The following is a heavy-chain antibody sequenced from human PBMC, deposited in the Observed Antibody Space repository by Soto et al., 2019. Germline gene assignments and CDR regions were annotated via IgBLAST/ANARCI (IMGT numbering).Heavy chain of an antibody. V-gene: IGHV4-34*01. Sequence: PSETLSLTCAVYGGSFSIYYCSWIRQPPGKGLEWIGEINHSGSTNYNPSLKSRVNISVDTSKNQFSLKLSSVTAADTAVYYCARRGGTSMDVWGQGTTVTVSS. CDR3: ARRGGTSMDV. D-gene: IGHD1-26*01. J-gene: IGHJ6*02. CDR2: INHSGST. CDR1: GGSFSIYY.